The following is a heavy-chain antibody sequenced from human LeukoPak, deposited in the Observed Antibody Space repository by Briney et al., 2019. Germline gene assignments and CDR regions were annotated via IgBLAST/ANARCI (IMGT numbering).Heavy chain of an antibody. D-gene: IGHD2-21*02. CDR3: ARERDVVVTAKGLSDAFDI. J-gene: IGHJ3*02. CDR1: GYTFTSYG. CDR2: ISAYNGNT. V-gene: IGHV1-18*01. Sequence: ASVKVSCKASGYTFTSYGISWVRQAPGQGLEWMGWISAYNGNTNYAQKLQGRVTMTTDTSTSTAYMELRSLRSDDTAVYYCARERDVVVTAKGLSDAFDIWGQGTMVTVSS.